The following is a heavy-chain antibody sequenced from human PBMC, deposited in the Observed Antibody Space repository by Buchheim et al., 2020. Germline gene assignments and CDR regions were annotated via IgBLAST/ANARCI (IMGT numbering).Heavy chain of an antibody. CDR3: ARSITIFGVVNVGINWFDP. CDR1: GFTFSSYW. D-gene: IGHD3-3*01. V-gene: IGHV3-7*01. J-gene: IGHJ5*02. Sequence: EVQLVESGGGLVQPGGSLRLSCAASGFTFSSYWMSWVRQAPGKGLEWVANIKQDGSEKYYVDSVKGRFTISRDNAKNSLYLQMNSLRAEDTAVYYCARSITIFGVVNVGINWFDPWGQGTL. CDR2: IKQDGSEK.